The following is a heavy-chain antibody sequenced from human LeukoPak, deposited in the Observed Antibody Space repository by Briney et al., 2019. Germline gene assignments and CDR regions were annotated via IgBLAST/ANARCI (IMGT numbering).Heavy chain of an antibody. CDR2: ISYDGSNK. J-gene: IGHJ6*02. CDR3: ARDLDASSSWYSYYYYGMDV. D-gene: IGHD6-13*01. V-gene: IGHV3-30-3*01. Sequence: PGRSLRLSCAASGFTFSSYAMHWVRQAPGKGLEWVAVISYDGSNKYYADSVKGRFTISRDNSKNTLYLQMNSLRAEDTAVYYCARDLDASSSWYSYYYYGMDVWGQGTTVTVSS. CDR1: GFTFSSYA.